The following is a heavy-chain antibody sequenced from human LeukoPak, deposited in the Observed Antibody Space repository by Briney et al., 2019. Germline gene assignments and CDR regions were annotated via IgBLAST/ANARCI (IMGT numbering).Heavy chain of an antibody. CDR2: IYYSGST. CDR3: ARHIAKGGGWYDTTYYYYYMDV. CDR1: GGSISSYY. J-gene: IGHJ6*03. Sequence: PSETLSLTCTVSGGSISSYYWGWIRQPPGKGLEWIGYIYYSGSTNYNPSLKSRVTISVDTSKNQFSLKLSSVTAADTAVYYCARHIAKGGGWYDTTYYYYYMDVWGKGTTVTVSS. V-gene: IGHV4-59*08. D-gene: IGHD6-19*01.